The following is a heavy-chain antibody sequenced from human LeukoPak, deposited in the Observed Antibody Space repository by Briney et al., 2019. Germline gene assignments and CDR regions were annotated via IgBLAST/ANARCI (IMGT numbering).Heavy chain of an antibody. CDR1: GGSISSGDYY. D-gene: IGHD3-10*01. CDR3: ARGLRGIMIRGAITDLNWFDA. CDR2: IYHSGST. Sequence: PSQTLSLTCTVSGGSISSGDYYWTWIRQPPGKGLEWIGYIYHSGSTHYNSSLKSRLTISVDTSKNQFSLKLSSVTAADTAVYHCARGLRGIMIRGAITDLNWFDAWGQGTLVIVSS. V-gene: IGHV4-30-4*01. J-gene: IGHJ5*02.